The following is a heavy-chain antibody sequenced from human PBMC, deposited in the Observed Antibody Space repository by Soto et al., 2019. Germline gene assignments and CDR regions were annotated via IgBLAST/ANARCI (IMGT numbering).Heavy chain of an antibody. V-gene: IGHV3-30-3*01. CDR3: ARDERNYDILTGYRHYYYYYGMDV. Sequence: PGGSLRLSCAASGFTFSSYAMHWVRQAPGKGLEWVAVISYDGSNKYYADPVKGRFTISRDNSKNTLYLQMNSLRAEDTAVYYCARDERNYDILTGYRHYYYYYGMDVWGQGTTVTVSS. CDR1: GFTFSSYA. J-gene: IGHJ6*02. CDR2: ISYDGSNK. D-gene: IGHD3-9*01.